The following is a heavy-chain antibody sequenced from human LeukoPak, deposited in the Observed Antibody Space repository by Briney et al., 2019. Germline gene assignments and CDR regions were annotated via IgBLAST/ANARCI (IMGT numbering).Heavy chain of an antibody. Sequence: ASVTVSCKASGYTFTSYGISWVQQAPGQGLEWMGWISAYNGNTNYAQKLQGRVTMTTDTSTSTAYMELGSLRSDDTAVYYCASYSSSWLLDYWGQGTLVTVSS. CDR3: ASYSSSWLLDY. J-gene: IGHJ4*02. CDR1: GYTFTSYG. V-gene: IGHV1-18*01. CDR2: ISAYNGNT. D-gene: IGHD6-13*01.